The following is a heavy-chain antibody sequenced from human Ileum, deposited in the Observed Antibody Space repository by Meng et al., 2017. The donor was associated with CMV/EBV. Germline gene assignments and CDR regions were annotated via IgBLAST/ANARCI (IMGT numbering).Heavy chain of an antibody. CDR2: FYSSDTY. CDR3: ARGPGASTREGFDL. Sequence: QEHLTAPVPRLGNPSQPPPPTCTASGGSINNYYWSWIRPSPGKGLQWIGRFYSSDTYNYHPSLNSRVTMSLDTSKKQFSLILSSVTAADTARYYCARGPGASTREGFDLWGLGTLVTVSS. CDR1: GGSINNYY. D-gene: IGHD1-26*01. V-gene: IGHV4-4*07. J-gene: IGHJ4*02.